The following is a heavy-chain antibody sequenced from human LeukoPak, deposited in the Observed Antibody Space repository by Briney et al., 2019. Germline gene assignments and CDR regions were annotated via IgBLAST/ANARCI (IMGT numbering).Heavy chain of an antibody. CDR2: XXXSSSTI. D-gene: IGHD1-26*01. CDR1: XFTFSXXX. J-gene: IGHJ4*02. V-gene: IGHV3-48*01. CDR3: AKDLEWESGSYSPAYYFDY. Sequence: SXXAXXFTFSXXXMNWXXQAXGXXXXXXXYXXXSSSTIYYADSVKGRFTISRDNAKNSLYLQMNSLRAEDTAIYYCAKDLEWESGSYSPAYYFDYWGQGTLVTVSS.